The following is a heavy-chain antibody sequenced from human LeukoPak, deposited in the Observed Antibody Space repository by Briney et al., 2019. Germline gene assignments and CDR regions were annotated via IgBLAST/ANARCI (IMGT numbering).Heavy chain of an antibody. CDR1: GGSMSRYY. J-gene: IGHJ4*02. V-gene: IGHV4-59*01. CDR2: IYYSGST. CDR3: ARWSYYYDSSGYYPDY. Sequence: SETLSLTCTVSGGSMSRYYWSWIRQPPGKGLEWIGYIYYSGSTNYNPSLKSRVTISVDTSKNQFSLKLSSVTAADTAVYYCARWSYYYDSSGYYPDYWGQGTLVTVSS. D-gene: IGHD3-22*01.